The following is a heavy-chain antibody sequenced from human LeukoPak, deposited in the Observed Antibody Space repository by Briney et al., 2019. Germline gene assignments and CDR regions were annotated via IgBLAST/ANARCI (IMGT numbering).Heavy chain of an antibody. D-gene: IGHD2-2*01. Sequence: SETLSLTCAVHGGSFSGYYWSWIRQPPGKGLEWIGEINHSGTTNYNPSLKSRVTISVDTSKNQFSLKLTSVTAADTAVYYCARGIYCSSTCCYGVPQGYYYYYMDVWGKGTTVAVSS. CDR3: ARGIYCSSTCCYGVPQGYYYYYMDV. CDR1: GGSFSGYY. CDR2: INHSGTT. V-gene: IGHV4-34*01. J-gene: IGHJ6*03.